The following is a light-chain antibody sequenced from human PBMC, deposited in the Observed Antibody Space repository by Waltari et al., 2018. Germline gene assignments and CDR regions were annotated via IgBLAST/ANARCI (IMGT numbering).Light chain of an antibody. CDR1: QSVFTN. J-gene: IGKJ4*01. V-gene: IGKV3-15*01. CDR3: QQYHDWPPLT. Sequence: ETLLAQSPATLSVSPGERATLSCRASQSVFTNLAWYQQKPGQAPSPLIYATSTRATGIPARFSGSGSGTEFTLTISSMQPDDCAIYYCQQYHDWPPLTFGGGTKVEIK. CDR2: ATS.